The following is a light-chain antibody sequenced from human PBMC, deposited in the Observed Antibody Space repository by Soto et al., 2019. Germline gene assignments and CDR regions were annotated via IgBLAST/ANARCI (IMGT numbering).Light chain of an antibody. Sequence: QSVLTQPPSVSGAPGQGVIISCTGRSSNIGAPYDVHWYQQLPGTAPKLLIYGNNNRPSGVPDRFSVSKSGTSASLAITGLQAEDEADYYCQSYDTSLGGSRVFGGGTKLTVL. V-gene: IGLV1-40*01. J-gene: IGLJ2*01. CDR3: QSYDTSLGGSRV. CDR2: GNN. CDR1: SSNIGAPYD.